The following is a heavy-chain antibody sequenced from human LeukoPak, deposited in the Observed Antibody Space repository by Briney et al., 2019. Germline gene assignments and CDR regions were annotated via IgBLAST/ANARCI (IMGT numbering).Heavy chain of an antibody. D-gene: IGHD6-13*01. J-gene: IGHJ4*02. CDR3: ARGTRIAAAGTFDY. Sequence: NPSETLSLTCAVSGYSISSGYYWGWIRQSPGKGLEWIGSIYHSGSTYYNPSLKSRVTISVDTSKNQFSLKLSSVTAADTAVYYCARGTRIAAAGTFDYWGQGTLVTVSS. CDR1: GYSISSGYY. V-gene: IGHV4-38-2*01. CDR2: IYHSGST.